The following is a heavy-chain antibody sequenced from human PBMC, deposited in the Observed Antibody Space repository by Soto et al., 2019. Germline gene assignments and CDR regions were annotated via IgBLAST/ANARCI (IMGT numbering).Heavy chain of an antibody. CDR1: GGTFSSYS. CDR2: IIPIFGTA. J-gene: IGHJ4*02. D-gene: IGHD5-18*01. CDR3: ARGTEMDTIDLDY. V-gene: IGHV1-69*13. Sequence: ASVKVSCKASGGTFSSYSISWVRQAPGQGLEWMGGIIPIFGTANYAQKFQGRVTITADESTSTAYMELSSLRSEDTAVYYCARGTEMDTIDLDYWGQGTLVTVSS.